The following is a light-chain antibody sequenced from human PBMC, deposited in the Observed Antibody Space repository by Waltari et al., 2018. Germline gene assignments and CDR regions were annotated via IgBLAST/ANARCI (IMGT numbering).Light chain of an antibody. CDR2: DVS. CDR3: SSYISSDTLEL. V-gene: IGLV2-14*03. J-gene: IGLJ2*01. CDR1: SSDVGGYNY. Sequence: QSALTQPASVSGSPGQSITISCPGTSSDVGGYNYDSWYQQHPGKAPKLIIFDVSNRPSGVSSRFSGSKSGNTASLTISGLQAQDEADYYCSSYISSDTLELFGGGTSLTVL.